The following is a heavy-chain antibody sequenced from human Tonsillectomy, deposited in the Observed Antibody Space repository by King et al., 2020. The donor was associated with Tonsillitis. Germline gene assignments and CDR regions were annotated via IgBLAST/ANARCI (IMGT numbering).Heavy chain of an antibody. V-gene: IGHV4-34*01. CDR2: INHSGST. CDR1: GDSFSGYY. Sequence: VQLQQWGAGLLKASETLSLTCAVYGDSFSGYYWTWIRQPPGKGLEWLGEINHSGSTNYNPSLNSRVTISVDTSKNQFSLKLSSVTAADTAVYYCARGHRAVKLGWFDPWGQGTLVTVSS. D-gene: IGHD4-17*01. J-gene: IGHJ5*02. CDR3: ARGHRAVKLGWFDP.